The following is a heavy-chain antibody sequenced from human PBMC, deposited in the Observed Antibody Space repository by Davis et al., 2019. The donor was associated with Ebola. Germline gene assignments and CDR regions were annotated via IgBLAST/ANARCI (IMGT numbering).Heavy chain of an antibody. CDR1: GGSISSYY. V-gene: IGHV4-59*08. CDR3: VKDDVTAGRFNY. CDR2: IYHSGST. Sequence: MPSETLSLTCTVSGGSISSYYWSWIRQPPGKGLEWIGSIYHSGSTNYSPSLKSRVTISADTSKNQFSLRLKSVTAADTAMYYCVKDDVTAGRFNYWGQGSLVTVSS. D-gene: IGHD1-20*01. J-gene: IGHJ4*02.